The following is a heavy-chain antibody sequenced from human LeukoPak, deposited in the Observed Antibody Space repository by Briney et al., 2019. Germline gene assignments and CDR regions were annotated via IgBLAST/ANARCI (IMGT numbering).Heavy chain of an antibody. V-gene: IGHV3-23*01. CDR1: GFTFSSYA. J-gene: IGHJ4*02. D-gene: IGHD6-13*01. CDR3: AKDAGYSSSWSPDY. CDR2: ISGSGGST. Sequence: GGSLRLSCAASGFTFSSYAMSWVRQAPGKGLGWVSSISGSGGSTYYADFMKGRFTISRDNSKNTLYLQMNSLRAEDTAVYYCAKDAGYSSSWSPDYWGQGTLVTVSS.